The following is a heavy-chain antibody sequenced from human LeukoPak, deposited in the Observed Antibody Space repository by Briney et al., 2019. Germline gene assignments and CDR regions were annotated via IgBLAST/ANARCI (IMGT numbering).Heavy chain of an antibody. CDR2: IKQDGSEK. Sequence: PGGSLRLSCAASGFTFSSDWMSWFRQAPAKGLEWVANIKQDGSEKYYVDSVKGRFTISRDNAKNSLYLQMNSLRAEDTAVYYCARDGSTSCLDYWGQGTLVTVSS. D-gene: IGHD2-2*01. CDR3: ARDGSTSCLDY. CDR1: GFTFSSDW. V-gene: IGHV3-7*01. J-gene: IGHJ4*02.